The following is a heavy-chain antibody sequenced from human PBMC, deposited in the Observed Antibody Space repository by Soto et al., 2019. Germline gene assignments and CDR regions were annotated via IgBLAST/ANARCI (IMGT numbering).Heavy chain of an antibody. V-gene: IGHV4-34*01. J-gene: IGHJ4*02. Sequence: LSLTCAVYSGSLSDFYWNWIRQPPGKGPEWIGEINSSGNTNYNPSLKSRVTISIDTSKNQFSLKLSSVTAADTAVYYCARGRPHTTSSCYLNYWGAGTLVTVSS. CDR1: SGSLSDFY. CDR2: INSSGNT. D-gene: IGHD2-2*01. CDR3: ARGRPHTTSSCYLNY.